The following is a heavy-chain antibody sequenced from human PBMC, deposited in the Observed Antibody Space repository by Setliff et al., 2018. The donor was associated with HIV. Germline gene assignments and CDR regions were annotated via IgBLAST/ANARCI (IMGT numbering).Heavy chain of an antibody. CDR2: IIPIFGTR. D-gene: IGHD5-12*01. V-gene: IGHV1-69*13. J-gene: IGHJ3*02. Sequence: SVKVSCKVSGGSFSSFAMSWVRQAPGHGLEWMGGIIPIFGTRNYAQKFQGRVTIAADELTSTAYMELSSLRSEDTAVYFCARDGGYSGHQWFGDAFDIWGQGTMVTVSS. CDR3: ARDGGYSGHQWFGDAFDI. CDR1: GGSFSSFA.